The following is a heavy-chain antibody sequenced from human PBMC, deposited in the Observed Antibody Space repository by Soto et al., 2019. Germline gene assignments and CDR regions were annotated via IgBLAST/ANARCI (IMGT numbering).Heavy chain of an antibody. D-gene: IGHD4-17*01. CDR3: AIVTYGDPGRGMDV. V-gene: IGHV3-74*01. CDR2: INSDGSST. CDR1: GFTFSSYW. Sequence: EVQLVESGGGLVQPGGSLRLSCAASGFTFSSYWMHWVREAPGKGLVWVSRINSDGSSTSYADSVKGRFTISRDNAKNTLYLQMNSLRAEDTAVYYCAIVTYGDPGRGMDVWGQGTTVSVSS. J-gene: IGHJ6*02.